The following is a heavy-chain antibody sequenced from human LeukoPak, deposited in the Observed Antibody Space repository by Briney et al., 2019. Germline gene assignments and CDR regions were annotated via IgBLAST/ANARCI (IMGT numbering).Heavy chain of an antibody. D-gene: IGHD3-22*01. CDR1: GFTFSSYN. CDR3: TTKDYYDSSGYLDY. J-gene: IGHJ4*02. CDR2: ISSSSNYI. Sequence: GGSLRLSCAASGFTFSSYNMNWVRQAPGKGLEWVASISSSSNYIYYVDSVKGRFTISRDNAKNSLYLQMNSLRAEDTAVYYCTTKDYYDSSGYLDYWGQGTLVTVSS. V-gene: IGHV3-21*01.